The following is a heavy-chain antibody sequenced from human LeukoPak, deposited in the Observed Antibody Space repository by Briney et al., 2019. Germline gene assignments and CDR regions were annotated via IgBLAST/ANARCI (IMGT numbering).Heavy chain of an antibody. D-gene: IGHD3-22*01. V-gene: IGHV5-51*01. CDR1: GYRFTNYR. J-gene: IGHJ4*02. CDR3: ARLDEDFYYDGSGYNF. CDR2: IYPGDSET. Sequence: GESLKVSCRASGYRFTNYRIAWLRQMPGRGLEWLGIIYPGDSETTYSPSFQGQVTISVDKAINTAYLQWRTLKTSDTAMYYCARLDEDFYYDGSGYNFWGQGTLVTVSS.